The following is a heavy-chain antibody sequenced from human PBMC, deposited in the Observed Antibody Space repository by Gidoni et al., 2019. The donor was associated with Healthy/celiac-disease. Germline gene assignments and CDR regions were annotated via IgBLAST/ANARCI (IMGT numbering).Heavy chain of an antibody. Sequence: EVQLVESGGGLVQPGGSLRLSCAASGFTFSSYSMNWVRQAPGKGLEWVSYISSSSSTIYCADSVKGRFTISRDNAKNSLYLQMNSLRAEDTAVYYCARAGDENYDSSGGYYAFDIWGQGTMVTVSS. CDR2: ISSSSSTI. J-gene: IGHJ3*02. D-gene: IGHD3-22*01. CDR1: GFTFSSYS. V-gene: IGHV3-48*01. CDR3: ARAGDENYDSSGGYYAFDI.